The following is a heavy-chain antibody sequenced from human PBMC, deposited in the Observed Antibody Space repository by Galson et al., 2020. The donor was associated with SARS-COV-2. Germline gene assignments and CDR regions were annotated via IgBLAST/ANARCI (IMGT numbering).Heavy chain of an antibody. D-gene: IGHD2-21*02. J-gene: IGHJ6*02. CDR2: INPSTGSA. CDR3: VRGLSGDWPYYYFYGMDV. Sequence: SVKVTCKASVYRYTGYYMYSVRHAPEQGLEYMGWINPSTGSASYGQKFQERVTMTSDMSITTAFLKLSGLRFDDTAVYYCVRGLSGDWPYYYFYGMDVWGQGTTVTVSS. V-gene: IGHV1-2*02. CDR1: VYRYTGYY.